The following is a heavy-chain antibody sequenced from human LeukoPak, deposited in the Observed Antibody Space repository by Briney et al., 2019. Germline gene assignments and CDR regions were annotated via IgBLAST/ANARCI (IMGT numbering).Heavy chain of an antibody. J-gene: IGHJ4*02. D-gene: IGHD3-9*01. CDR1: GFTFSDYY. CDR2: ITSSSSYT. CDR3: ARVQTNSDWFYFDS. V-gene: IGHV3-11*05. Sequence: GGSLRLSCAASGFTFSDYYMSWVRQSPGEGLEWVSSITSSSSYTNYAHSVMGRFTISRANPMNSLFLQMNNLRAEDTAVYYCARVQTNSDWFYFDSWGQGTLVTVSS.